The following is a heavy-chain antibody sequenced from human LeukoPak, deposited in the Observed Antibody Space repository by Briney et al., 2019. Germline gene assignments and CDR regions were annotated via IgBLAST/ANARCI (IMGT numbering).Heavy chain of an antibody. J-gene: IGHJ4*02. CDR3: SRDEIGLEY. V-gene: IGHV4-38-2*02. CDR2: ISHTGVT. Sequence: SETLSLTCSVSGFSISSAYHWGWIRQPPGGRLEWIGSISHTGVTYYNPSFNSRLTISLDTSKDEFSLQLTSVTAADTAMYYCSRDEIGLEYWGPGIVVTVSS. CDR1: GFSISSAYH.